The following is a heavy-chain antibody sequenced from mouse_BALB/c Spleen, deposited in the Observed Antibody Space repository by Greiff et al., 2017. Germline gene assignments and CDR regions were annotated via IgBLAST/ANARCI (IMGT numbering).Heavy chain of an antibody. D-gene: IGHD2-14*01. CDR1: GFTFTGYY. J-gene: IGHJ3*01. CDR2: ISNKANGYTT. Sequence: EVKLVESGGGLVQPGGSLRLSCATSGFTFTGYYMSWVRQPPGKALEWLGFISNKANGYTTEYSVSVKGRFTIYRDNSPSILYLQMNTLRAEDSATYYCGRADYRYGWFAYWGQGTLVTVSA. CDR3: GRADYRYGWFAY. V-gene: IGHV7-3*02.